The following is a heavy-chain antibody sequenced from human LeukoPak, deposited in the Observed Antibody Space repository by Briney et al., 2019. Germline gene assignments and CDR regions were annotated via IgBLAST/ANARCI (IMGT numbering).Heavy chain of an antibody. Sequence: GGTLRLSCAASGFTFSSYGMSWVRQAPGKGLEWVSAISGSGGSTYYADSVKGRFTISRDNSKNTLYLQMNSLRAGDTAVYYCAKVGKIWYSSSLWGQGTLVTVSS. CDR1: GFTFSSYG. V-gene: IGHV3-23*01. CDR3: AKVGKIWYSSSL. J-gene: IGHJ4*02. D-gene: IGHD6-13*01. CDR2: ISGSGGST.